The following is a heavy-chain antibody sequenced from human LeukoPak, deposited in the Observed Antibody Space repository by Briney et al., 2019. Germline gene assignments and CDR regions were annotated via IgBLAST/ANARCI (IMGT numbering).Heavy chain of an antibody. CDR2: IYCSGTT. CDR1: GGSISSRTYY. D-gene: IGHD3-16*01. J-gene: IGHJ4*02. Sequence: PSETLSLTCTVSGGSISSRTYYWGWIRQPPGKGLEWIGNIYCSGTTYYNPSLKSRATISVDTSKNHFSLRLKSVTAADTAVYYCVSPANSYAFNYFDYWGQGTLVTVSS. CDR3: VSPANSYAFNYFDY. V-gene: IGHV4-39*02.